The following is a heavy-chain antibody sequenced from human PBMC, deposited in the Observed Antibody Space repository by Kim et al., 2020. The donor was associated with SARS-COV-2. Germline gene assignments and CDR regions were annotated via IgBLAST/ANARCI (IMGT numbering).Heavy chain of an antibody. CDR1: GYTFTSYA. D-gene: IGHD6-13*01. CDR3: ARGRGGQQQLDPTGWFDP. Sequence: ASVKVSCKASGYTFTSYAMHWVRQAPGQRLEWMGWINAGNGNTKYSQKFQGRVTITRDTSASTAYMELSSLRSEDTAVYYCARGRGGQQQLDPTGWFDPWGQGTLVTVSS. J-gene: IGHJ5*02. CDR2: INAGNGNT. V-gene: IGHV1-3*01.